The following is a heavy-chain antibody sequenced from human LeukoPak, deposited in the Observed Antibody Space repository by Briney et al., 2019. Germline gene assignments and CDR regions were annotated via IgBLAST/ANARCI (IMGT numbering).Heavy chain of an antibody. J-gene: IGHJ4*02. Sequence: SETLSLTCAVSGYSISSGYHWAWIRPPPGKGLEWIGSMSHSGSTYYNPSLKSRVTFSVDTSKNQFSVKLRSVSAADTAVYYCARHNVYDSSGDGRYYFDQWGQGTPVTVSS. V-gene: IGHV4-38-2*01. D-gene: IGHD3-22*01. CDR2: MSHSGST. CDR1: GYSISSGYH. CDR3: ARHNVYDSSGDGRYYFDQ.